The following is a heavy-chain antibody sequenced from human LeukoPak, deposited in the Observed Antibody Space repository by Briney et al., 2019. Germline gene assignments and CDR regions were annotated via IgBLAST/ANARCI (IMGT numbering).Heavy chain of an antibody. CDR3: ARDLQDTAMVTPKFDS. Sequence: ASVKVSFKASGYTFTNYYIHWVRQAPGQGLEWMGIINPSGGSISYPQKFQGRVTMTRDTSTSTVYMELSSLRSDDTAVYYCARDLQDTAMVTPKFDSWGQGTLVTVSS. CDR1: GYTFTNYY. J-gene: IGHJ4*02. D-gene: IGHD5-18*01. CDR2: INPSGGSI. V-gene: IGHV1-46*01.